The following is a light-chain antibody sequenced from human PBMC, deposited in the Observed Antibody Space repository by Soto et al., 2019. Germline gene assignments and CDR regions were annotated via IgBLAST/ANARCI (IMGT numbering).Light chain of an antibody. V-gene: IGKV1-9*01. Sequence: DIQLTQSPSFLSASVGDRVTITCRASQGIRSYLAWYQQKPGKAPKLLIYITSTLQSGVPSRFSGSGSGTEFTLTISSLQPEDFATYYCQQSYTNLGTFGQGTKVDIK. J-gene: IGKJ1*01. CDR2: ITS. CDR3: QQSYTNLGT. CDR1: QGIRSY.